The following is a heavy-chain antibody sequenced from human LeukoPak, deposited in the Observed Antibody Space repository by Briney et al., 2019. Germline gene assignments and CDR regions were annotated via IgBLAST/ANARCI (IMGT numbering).Heavy chain of an antibody. Sequence: GGSLRLSCAASAFTFSEYSMNWVRQAPGKGLEWVSYISGRSSTIYYADSVKGRFTISRYNAKNSMYLQMNSLRAEDTAVYYCAKDLIKSGSYYFDYWGQGTLVTVSS. CDR1: AFTFSEYS. J-gene: IGHJ4*02. D-gene: IGHD1-26*01. CDR2: ISGRSSTI. CDR3: AKDLIKSGSYYFDY. V-gene: IGHV3-48*01.